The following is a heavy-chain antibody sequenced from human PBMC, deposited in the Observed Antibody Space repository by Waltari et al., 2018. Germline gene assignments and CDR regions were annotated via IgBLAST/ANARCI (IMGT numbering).Heavy chain of an antibody. V-gene: IGHV1-69*05. Sequence: QVQLVQSGAEVKKPGSSVKVSCKASGGTFSSYAISWVRQAPGQGLEWMGGIIPIFGPANYAQKFQGRVTITTDESTSTAYMELSSLRSEDTAVYYWARERCSGGSCYSVYFDYWGQGTLVTVSS. D-gene: IGHD2-15*01. CDR1: GGTFSSYA. CDR3: ARERCSGGSCYSVYFDY. CDR2: IIPIFGPA. J-gene: IGHJ4*02.